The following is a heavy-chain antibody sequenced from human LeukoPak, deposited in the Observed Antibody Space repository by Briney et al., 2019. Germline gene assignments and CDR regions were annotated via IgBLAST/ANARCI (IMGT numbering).Heavy chain of an antibody. V-gene: IGHV3-7*02. Sequence: PGGSLRLSCAASGFTFRSYWMSWVRQAPGKGLEWVANIKQDGSEKYYVDSVKGRFTISRDNAKNSLYLQMNSLRAEETAVYYCARNYYQDYYYYGMDVWGQGTTVTVSS. J-gene: IGHJ6*02. CDR1: GFTFRSYW. CDR2: IKQDGSEK. D-gene: IGHD3-22*01. CDR3: ARNYYQDYYYYGMDV.